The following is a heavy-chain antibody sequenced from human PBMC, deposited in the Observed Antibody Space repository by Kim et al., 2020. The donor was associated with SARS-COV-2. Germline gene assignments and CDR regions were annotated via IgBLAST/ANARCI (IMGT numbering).Heavy chain of an antibody. V-gene: IGHV2-70*11. J-gene: IGHJ6*03. D-gene: IGHD1-7*01. CDR3: ARLRGTGTTKSQSYRYYMDV. CDR2: IDWDDDR. Sequence: SGPTLVNPTQTLTLTCTFSGFSLSTSGMCVSWIRQSPGKALEWLARIDWDDDRYYNKSLKTRLTISKDTSKNQVVLIMTNMDPMDTATYYCARLRGTGTTKSQSYRYYMDVWGKGTMVTVSS. CDR1: GFSLSTSGMC.